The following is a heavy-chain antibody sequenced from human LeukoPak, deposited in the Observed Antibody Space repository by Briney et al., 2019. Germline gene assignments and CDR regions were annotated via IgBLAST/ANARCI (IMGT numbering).Heavy chain of an antibody. Sequence: QPGGSLVLSCTASGLPFQSYWMNWVRQAPGKGLELVANINADGSDKYFMDSVKGRFSISRDNANNRLYLQMTSLRAEDTAVYYCMPGRGYWGQGTLVAVSS. J-gene: IGHJ4*02. D-gene: IGHD2-8*02. CDR1: GLPFQSYW. V-gene: IGHV3-7*01. CDR3: MPGRGY. CDR2: INADGSDK.